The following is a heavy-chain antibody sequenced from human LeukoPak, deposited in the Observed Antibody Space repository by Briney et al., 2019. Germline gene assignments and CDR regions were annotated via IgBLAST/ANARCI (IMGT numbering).Heavy chain of an antibody. V-gene: IGHV4-59*01. Sequence: SETLSLTCTVSGGSISSYYWGWIRQPPGKGLEWIGYIYYSGRTNNNPSLKSRVTISVDTSKNQFSLKLSSVTAADTAVYYCARGSSSWTYYYGMDVWGQGTTVTVSS. CDR1: GGSISSYY. D-gene: IGHD6-13*01. J-gene: IGHJ6*02. CDR3: ARGSSSWTYYYGMDV. CDR2: IYYSGRT.